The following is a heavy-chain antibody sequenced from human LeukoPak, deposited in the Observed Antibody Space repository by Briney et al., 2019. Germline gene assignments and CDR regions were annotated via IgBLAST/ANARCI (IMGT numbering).Heavy chain of an antibody. D-gene: IGHD3-9*01. V-gene: IGHV1-69*06. CDR2: IIPIFGTA. J-gene: IGHJ4*02. CDR1: GGTFSSYA. CDR3: ARARGGDDILTLDY. Sequence: SVKVSCKASGGTFSSYAISWVRQAPGQGLEWMVGIIPIFGTANYAQKFQGRVTITADKSTSTAYMELSSLRSEDTAVYYCARARGGDDILTLDYWGQGTLVTVSS.